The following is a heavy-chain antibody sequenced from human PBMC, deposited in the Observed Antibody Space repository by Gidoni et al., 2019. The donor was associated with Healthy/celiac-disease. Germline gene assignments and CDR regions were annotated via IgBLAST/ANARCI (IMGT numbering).Heavy chain of an antibody. CDR1: GFSLSTSGMR. D-gene: IGHD3-10*01. J-gene: IGHJ4*02. V-gene: IGHV2-70*04. CDR3: ARNFGWFPYYFDY. Sequence: QVTLKESGPALVTPTQTLTLTCTFSGFSLSTSGMRGSWIRQPPGKALELLARIDWDDDKFYSTSLKTRLTISKDTSTNQVVLTMTNMDPVDTATYYCARNFGWFPYYFDYWGQGTLVTVSS. CDR2: IDWDDDK.